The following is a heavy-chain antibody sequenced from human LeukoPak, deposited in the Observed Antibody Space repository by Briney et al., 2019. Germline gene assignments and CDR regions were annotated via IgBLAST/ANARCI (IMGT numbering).Heavy chain of an antibody. CDR3: AGDLMGYCSGGSCSFMNY. J-gene: IGHJ4*02. V-gene: IGHV1-18*01. CDR1: GYTFTSYG. D-gene: IGHD2-15*01. CDR2: ISAYKGNT. Sequence: ASVKVSCKASGYTFTSYGICWVRQAPGQGLEWMGWISAYKGNTNYAQKLQGRVTMTTDTSTSTAYMELRSLRSDDTAVYYCAGDLMGYCSGGSCSFMNYWGQGTLVTVSS.